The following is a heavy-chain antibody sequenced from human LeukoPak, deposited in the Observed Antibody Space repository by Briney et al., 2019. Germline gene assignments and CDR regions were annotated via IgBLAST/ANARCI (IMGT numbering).Heavy chain of an antibody. J-gene: IGHJ4*02. Sequence: GESLRLSCAASGFTFSSYGMHWVRQAPGKGLEWVAFIRYDGSNKYYADSVKGRFTISRDNSKNTLYLQMNSLRAEDTAVYYCAKSRTGIVETFDYWGQGTLVTVSS. CDR1: GFTFSSYG. V-gene: IGHV3-30*02. D-gene: IGHD1-26*01. CDR2: IRYDGSNK. CDR3: AKSRTGIVETFDY.